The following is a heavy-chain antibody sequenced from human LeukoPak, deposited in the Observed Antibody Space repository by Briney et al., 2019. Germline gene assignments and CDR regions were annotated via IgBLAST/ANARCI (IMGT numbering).Heavy chain of an antibody. V-gene: IGHV3-48*04. J-gene: IGHJ4*02. D-gene: IGHD1-26*01. CDR3: AGGSQWDLLGSCDY. Sequence: GGSLRLSCVASGFTFTSYTMNWVRQAPGKGLEWVSYISSSGSAKYYTDSVKGRFTISRDNAKNSLYLQMNSLRAEDTAVYYCAGGSQWDLLGSCDYWGQGTLVTVSS. CDR2: ISSSGSAK. CDR1: GFTFTSYT.